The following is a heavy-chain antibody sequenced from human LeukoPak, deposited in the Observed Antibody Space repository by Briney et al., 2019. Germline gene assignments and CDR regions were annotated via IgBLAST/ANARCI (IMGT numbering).Heavy chain of an antibody. CDR1: GYTFTSYA. J-gene: IGHJ5*02. CDR2: IIPIFGTA. V-gene: IGHV1-69*13. Sequence: SVKVSCKASGYTFTSYAISWVRQAPGQGLEWMGGIIPIFGTANYAQKFQGKVTITADESTSTAYMELSSLRSEDTAVYYCASVVMVRGVSWFDPWGQGTLVTVSS. D-gene: IGHD3-10*01. CDR3: ASVVMVRGVSWFDP.